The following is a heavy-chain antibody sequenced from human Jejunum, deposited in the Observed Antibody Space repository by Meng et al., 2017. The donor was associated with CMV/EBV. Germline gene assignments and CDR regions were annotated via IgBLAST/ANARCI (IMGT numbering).Heavy chain of an antibody. Sequence: QGQLGQCGAEVKKPGAPVKVSCKASGYTFTGYYMHWVRQAPGQGLEWMGWININSGGTNYAQKFQGWITMTRDTSISTAYMELSRLRSDDTAVYYCARGEGYCTNGVCSPGYWGQGSLVTVSS. J-gene: IGHJ4*02. CDR2: ININSGGT. CDR1: GYTFTGYY. V-gene: IGHV1-2*04. CDR3: ARGEGYCTNGVCSPGY. D-gene: IGHD2-8*01.